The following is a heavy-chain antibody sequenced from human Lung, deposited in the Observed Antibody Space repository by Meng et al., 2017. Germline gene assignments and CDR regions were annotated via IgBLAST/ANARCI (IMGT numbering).Heavy chain of an antibody. V-gene: IGHV4-34*01. CDR2: INQSGST. CDR3: ARGPTTMAHDFDY. D-gene: IGHD4-11*01. J-gene: IGHJ4*02. CDR1: GGSFSDDY. Sequence: QLQQGGPGPVKPSQTLSLTCVVSGGSFSDDYWSWIRQPPGKGLEWIREINQSGSTNYNPSLESRATISVDTSQNNLSLKLSSVTAADSAVYYCARGPTTMAHDFDYWGQGTLVTVSS.